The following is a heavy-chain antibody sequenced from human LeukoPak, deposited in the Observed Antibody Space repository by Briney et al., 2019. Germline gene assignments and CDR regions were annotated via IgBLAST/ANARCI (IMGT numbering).Heavy chain of an antibody. J-gene: IGHJ4*02. CDR2: IYYSGST. D-gene: IGHD3-22*01. CDR1: GGSISSGGYY. Sequence: SQTLSLTCTVSGGSISSGGYYWSWIRQHPGKGLEWIGYIYYSGSTYYNPSLKSRVTISVNTSKNQFSLKLSSVTAADTAVYYCARAPRAIDDSSGYYYDYWGQGTLVTVSS. CDR3: ARAPRAIDDSSGYYYDY. V-gene: IGHV4-31*03.